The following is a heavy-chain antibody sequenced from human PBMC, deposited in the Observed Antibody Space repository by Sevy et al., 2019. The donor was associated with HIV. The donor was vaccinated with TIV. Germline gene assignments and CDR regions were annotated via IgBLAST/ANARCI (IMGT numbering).Heavy chain of an antibody. D-gene: IGHD6-13*01. CDR2: ISGSGGST. V-gene: IGHV3-23*01. CDR3: AKYLTAAGTHWEPQYYYYYYMDV. Sequence: GGSLRLSCAASGFTFSSYAMSWVRQAPGKGLEWVSAISGSGGSTYYADSVKGRFTISRDNSKNTLYLQMNSLRAEDTAVYYCAKYLTAAGTHWEPQYYYYYYMDVWGKGTTVTVSS. CDR1: GFTFSSYA. J-gene: IGHJ6*03.